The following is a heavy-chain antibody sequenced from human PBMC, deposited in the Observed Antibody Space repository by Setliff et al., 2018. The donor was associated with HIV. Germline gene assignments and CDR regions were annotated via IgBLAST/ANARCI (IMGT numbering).Heavy chain of an antibody. CDR1: GGSLNDYY. CDR3: ARDWNHYFYYMDV. V-gene: IGHV4-34*01. J-gene: IGHJ6*03. D-gene: IGHD1-1*01. CDR2: INHSGST. Sequence: PSDLSLTCAVYGGSLNDYYWSWIRLPPGKGLEWIGEINHSGSTNYNPSLKSRVTISVDTSKNQFSLKLTSVTAADTAVYYCARDWNHYFYYMDVWGKGTTVTVSS.